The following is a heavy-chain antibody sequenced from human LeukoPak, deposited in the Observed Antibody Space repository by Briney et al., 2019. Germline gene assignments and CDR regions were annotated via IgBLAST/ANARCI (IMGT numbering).Heavy chain of an antibody. J-gene: IGHJ5*02. CDR1: GGSISSYY. V-gene: IGHV4-59*01. Sequence: SETLSLTCTVSGGSISSYYWSWLRQPPGKGLEWIGYIYNSGSTNYNPSLKSRVTISVDTSKNQFSLKLSSVTAADTAVYYCAIKPPSGWFGTGWLDPWGQGTLVTVSS. CDR2: IYNSGST. CDR3: AIKPPSGWFGTGWLDP. D-gene: IGHD3-10*01.